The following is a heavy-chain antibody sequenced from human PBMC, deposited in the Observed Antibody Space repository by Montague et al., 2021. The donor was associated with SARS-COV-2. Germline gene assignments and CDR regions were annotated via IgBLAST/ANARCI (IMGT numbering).Heavy chain of an antibody. CDR2: IYYRGST. CDR1: GGSISTNY. CDR3: ARGRQYNWFDA. Sequence: SETLSLTCNVSGGSISTNYWSWIRQPPGKGLEWIGYIYYRGSTNYNPSLKSRITMSVDTSKNQFSLKMSSVTAADTAVYYCARGRQYNWFDAWGQGKLVTVSS. J-gene: IGHJ5*02. D-gene: IGHD6-19*01. V-gene: IGHV4-59*01.